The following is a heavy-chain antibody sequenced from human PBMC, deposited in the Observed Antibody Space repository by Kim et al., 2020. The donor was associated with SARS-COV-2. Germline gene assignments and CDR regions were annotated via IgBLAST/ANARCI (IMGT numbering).Heavy chain of an antibody. CDR3: ARDVSIAARLGAFDI. V-gene: IGHV1-2*02. D-gene: IGHD6-6*01. J-gene: IGHJ3*02. Sequence: QKFQGRVTMTRDTSISTAYMELSRLRSDDTAVYYCARDVSIAARLGAFDIWGQGTMVTVSS.